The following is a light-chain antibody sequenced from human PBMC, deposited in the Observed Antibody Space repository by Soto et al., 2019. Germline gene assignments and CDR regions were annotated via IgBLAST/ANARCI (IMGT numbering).Light chain of an antibody. Sequence: DIQMTQSPSSLSASVGDSVTFTCRASQSISRYLNWYQRKPGKAPKLLIYAASSLQSGVPSRFSGIGSGTDFTLTISSLQPEDFATYYCQQSYSTPWTFGQGTKVEIK. J-gene: IGKJ1*01. CDR1: QSISRY. CDR2: AAS. V-gene: IGKV1-39*01. CDR3: QQSYSTPWT.